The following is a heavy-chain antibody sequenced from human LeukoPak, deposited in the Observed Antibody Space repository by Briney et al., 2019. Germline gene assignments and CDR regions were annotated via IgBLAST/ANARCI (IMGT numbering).Heavy chain of an antibody. Sequence: PSETLSLTCTVSGGSFSSSSHYWGWIRQPPGKGLEWIGSIYYSGSTYYNPSLKSRVTISVDTSKNQFSLKLSSVTAADTAVYYCARQEFTVPPGYYMDVWGKGTTVTVSS. V-gene: IGHV4-39*01. CDR1: GGSFSSSSHY. D-gene: IGHD4-11*01. J-gene: IGHJ6*03. CDR3: ARQEFTVPPGYYMDV. CDR2: IYYSGST.